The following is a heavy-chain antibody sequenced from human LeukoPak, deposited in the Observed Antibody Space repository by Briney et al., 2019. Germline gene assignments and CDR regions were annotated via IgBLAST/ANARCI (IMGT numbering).Heavy chain of an antibody. J-gene: IGHJ3*02. V-gene: IGHV1-18*01. Sequence: ASVTVSCKASGYTFTSYGISWVRQAPGQGLEWMGWISAYNNGYTNHTQKLQGRVTMTTDTSTSTAYMELRSLRSDDTAVYYCARDGHSSGYYQTDAFHIWGQGTMVTVSS. CDR3: ARDGHSSGYYQTDAFHI. D-gene: IGHD3-22*01. CDR2: ISAYNNGYT. CDR1: GYTFTSYG.